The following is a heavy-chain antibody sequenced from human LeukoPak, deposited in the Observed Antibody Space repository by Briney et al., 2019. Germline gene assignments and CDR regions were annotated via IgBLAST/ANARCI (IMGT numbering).Heavy chain of an antibody. J-gene: IGHJ4*02. Sequence: AGTLRLSCSASGFTLSSYAMHWVRQAPGKGLQYVSAISPHGGSTYYADSVKGRFTISRANSKNTLYLQMSSLRAEDTAVYYCVRRCSSSSCYADWGQGTLVTVSS. CDR1: GFTLSSYA. CDR2: ISPHGGST. CDR3: VRRCSSSSCYAD. V-gene: IGHV3-64D*06. D-gene: IGHD2-2*01.